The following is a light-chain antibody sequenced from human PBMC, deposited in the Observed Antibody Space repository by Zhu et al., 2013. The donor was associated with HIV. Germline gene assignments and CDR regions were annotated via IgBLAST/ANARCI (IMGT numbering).Light chain of an antibody. J-gene: IGKJ2*01. CDR1: QGISSY. Sequence: AIRMTQSPSSFSASTGDRVTITCRASQGISSYLAWYQQKPGKAPKLLIYAASSLQSGVPSRFSGSGSGTEFTLTISTLQPDDFATYYCLQDSDHPYTFGQGTKLEFK. CDR3: LQDSDHPYT. CDR2: AAS. V-gene: IGKV1-8*01.